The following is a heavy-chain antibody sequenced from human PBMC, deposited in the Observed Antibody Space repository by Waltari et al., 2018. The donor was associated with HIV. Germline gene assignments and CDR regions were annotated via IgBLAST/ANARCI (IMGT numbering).Heavy chain of an antibody. CDR3: VKEHQYSHTWYSYYGMDV. V-gene: IGHV3-23*01. J-gene: IGHJ6*02. Sequence: EVQVLESGGALVQPGGSLRLSCAASGFTFRNYGMSWVCQAPGKGLEWVSTISGSGGSTYYADSVKGRFTVSRDNSKNTLYLQMNSLRAEDTAVYFCVKEHQYSHTWYSYYGMDVWGQGTTVTVSS. D-gene: IGHD6-13*01. CDR2: ISGSGGST. CDR1: GFTFRNYG.